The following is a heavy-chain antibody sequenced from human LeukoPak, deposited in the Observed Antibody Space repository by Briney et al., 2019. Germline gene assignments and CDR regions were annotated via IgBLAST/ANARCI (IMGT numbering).Heavy chain of an antibody. CDR2: ISAYNSNT. J-gene: IGHJ4*02. Sequence: GASVKVSCKASGYTFINYGISWVRQAPGQGLEWMGWISAYNSNTNYAQKLQGRITMTTDTSTSTAYMELRSLRSDDTAVYYCARDRHIVVVTASRPIDYWGQGTLVTVSS. D-gene: IGHD2-21*02. CDR1: GYTFINYG. CDR3: ARDRHIVVVTASRPIDY. V-gene: IGHV1-18*01.